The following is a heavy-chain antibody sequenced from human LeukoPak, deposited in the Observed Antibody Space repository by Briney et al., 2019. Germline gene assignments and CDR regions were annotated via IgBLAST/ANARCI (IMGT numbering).Heavy chain of an antibody. Sequence: PADTVSLTCAVYGGSFSGYYWRWIRQPPGKGLEWIGEINHSGSTNYNPSLKGRVPIPVNTSKNQFSLKLSSVAAADTAVYYCARVGQYCSGGSCYSGRWFDPWGQGTLVTVSS. CDR3: ARVGQYCSGGSCYSGRWFDP. V-gene: IGHV4-34*01. CDR1: GGSFSGYY. CDR2: INHSGST. J-gene: IGHJ5*02. D-gene: IGHD2-15*01.